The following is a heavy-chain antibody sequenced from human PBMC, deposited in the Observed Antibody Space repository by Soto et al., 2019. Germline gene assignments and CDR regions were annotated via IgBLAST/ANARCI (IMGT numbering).Heavy chain of an antibody. CDR1: GYTFTVYY. D-gene: IGHD6-19*01. Sequence: ASVKVSCKASGYTFTVYYMHWVRQAPGQGLEWMGWINPNSGGTNYAQKFQGWVTMARDTSISTAYMELSRLRSDDTAVYYCARDRAVADNAFDIWGQGTMVTVSS. CDR2: INPNSGGT. J-gene: IGHJ3*02. V-gene: IGHV1-2*04. CDR3: ARDRAVADNAFDI.